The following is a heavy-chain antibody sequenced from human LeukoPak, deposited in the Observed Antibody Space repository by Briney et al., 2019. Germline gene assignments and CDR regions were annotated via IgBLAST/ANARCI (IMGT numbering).Heavy chain of an antibody. CDR2: ISSTSTYT. V-gene: IGHV3-21*01. D-gene: IGHD6-13*01. J-gene: IGHJ5*02. CDR3: ARDTGYSSSRYRGDWFDP. CDR1: GFTFSNYN. Sequence: GGSLRLSCVASGFTFSNYNMNWVRQAPGKGLEWVSVISSTSTYTSFADSVKGRFTISRDNAKNSLYLQMNSLRVEDTAMYYCARDTGYSSSRYRGDWFDPWGQGTLVTVSS.